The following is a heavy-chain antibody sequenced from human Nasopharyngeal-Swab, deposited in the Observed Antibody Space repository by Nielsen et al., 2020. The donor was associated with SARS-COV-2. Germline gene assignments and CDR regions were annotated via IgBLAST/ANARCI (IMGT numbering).Heavy chain of an antibody. J-gene: IGHJ4*02. CDR1: GFTFSSYA. V-gene: IGHV3-30*04. Sequence: GESLKISCAASGFTFSSYAMHWVRQAPGKGLEWVAVISYDGSNKYYADSVEGRFTISRDNSKNTLYLQMNSLRAEDTAVYYCARDPGYGDYEIYWGQGTLVTVSS. CDR2: ISYDGSNK. D-gene: IGHD4-17*01. CDR3: ARDPGYGDYEIY.